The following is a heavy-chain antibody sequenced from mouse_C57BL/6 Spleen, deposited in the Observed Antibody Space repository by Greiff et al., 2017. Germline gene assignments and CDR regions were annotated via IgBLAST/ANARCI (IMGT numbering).Heavy chain of an antibody. CDR1: GYTFTDYY. Sequence: EVQLQQSGPELVKPGASVKISCKASGYTFTDYYMNWVKQSHGKSLEWIGDINPNNGGTSYNQKFKGNATMTVDKSSSTAYMELRSLTSEDSAVYYCARGVGYYFDYWGQGTTLTVSS. V-gene: IGHV1-26*01. CDR3: ARGVGYYFDY. CDR2: INPNNGGT. J-gene: IGHJ2*01.